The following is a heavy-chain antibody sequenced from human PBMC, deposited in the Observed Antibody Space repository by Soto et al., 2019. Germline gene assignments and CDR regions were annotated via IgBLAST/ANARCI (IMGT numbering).Heavy chain of an antibody. CDR2: IYYSGST. CDR3: ARRRPAAAGRSYFDY. D-gene: IGHD6-13*01. J-gene: IGHJ4*02. V-gene: IGHV4-39*01. CDR1: GGSISSSSYY. Sequence: QLQLQESGPGLVKPSETLSLTCTVSGGSISSSSYYWGWIRQPPGKGLEWIGSIYYSGSTYYNPSLKSRVTISVDTSKNQFSLKLSSVTAADTAVYYCARRRPAAAGRSYFDYWGQGTLVTVSS.